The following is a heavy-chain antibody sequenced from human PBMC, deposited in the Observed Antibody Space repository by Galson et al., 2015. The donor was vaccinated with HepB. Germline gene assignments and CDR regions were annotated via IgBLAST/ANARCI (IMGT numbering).Heavy chain of an antibody. CDR3: AAVSTYSYGYSFDY. D-gene: IGHD5-18*01. V-gene: IGHV3-23*01. Sequence: SLRLSCAASGFTFRSYALSWVRQAPGKGLEWVSAISGSGGSTYYADSVKGRFTISRDNSKNTLYLEMNSLRAEDTAVSYCAAVSTYSYGYSFDYGGQGTLVTVSS. CDR2: ISGSGGST. J-gene: IGHJ4*02. CDR1: GFTFRSYA.